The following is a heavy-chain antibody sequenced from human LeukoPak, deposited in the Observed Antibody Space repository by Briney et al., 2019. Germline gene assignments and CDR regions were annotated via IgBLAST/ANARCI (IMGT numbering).Heavy chain of an antibody. V-gene: IGHV4-34*01. J-gene: IGHJ3*02. Sequence: SETLSLTCAVYGGSFSGYYWSWIRQPPGKGLEWMGEINHSGSTNYNPSLKSRVTISVDTSKNQFSLKLSSVTAADTAVYYCAKAVSAALDAFDIWGQGTMVTVSS. D-gene: IGHD2-2*01. CDR3: AKAVSAALDAFDI. CDR1: GGSFSGYY. CDR2: INHSGST.